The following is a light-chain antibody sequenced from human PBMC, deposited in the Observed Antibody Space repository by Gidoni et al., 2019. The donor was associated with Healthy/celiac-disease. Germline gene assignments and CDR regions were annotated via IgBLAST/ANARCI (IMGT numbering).Light chain of an antibody. CDR1: SLRSYY. V-gene: IGLV3-19*01. CDR3: NSRDSSGNQYWV. Sequence: SSELTQDPAVSVALGQTVRITCQGDSLRSYYASWYQQKPGQAPVLVIYGKHNRPSGIPDRFSGSSSGNTASLTITGAQAEDEADYYCNSRDSSGNQYWVFGGGTKLTVL. CDR2: GKH. J-gene: IGLJ3*02.